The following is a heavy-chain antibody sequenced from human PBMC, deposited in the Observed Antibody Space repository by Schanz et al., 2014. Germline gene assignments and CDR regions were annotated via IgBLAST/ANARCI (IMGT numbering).Heavy chain of an antibody. J-gene: IGHJ2*01. CDR3: ARDVGRPGHFWYFDL. D-gene: IGHD1-1*01. V-gene: IGHV1-2*02. Sequence: QGHLVQSGAEVKEPGASVQVSCKASGYVFTAYYMHWVRQAPGQGLEWMGVTNPNGGAEFAQKFQGRISMTRDTSXXXXYMELSSLTSDXTXXYFCARDVGRPGHFWYFDLWGRGTLVTVSS. CDR2: TNPNGGA. CDR1: GYVFTAYY.